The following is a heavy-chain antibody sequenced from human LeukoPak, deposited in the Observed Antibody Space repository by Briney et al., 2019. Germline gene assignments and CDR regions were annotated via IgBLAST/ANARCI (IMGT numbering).Heavy chain of an antibody. J-gene: IGHJ6*03. Sequence: SETLSLTCTVSGGSISSYYWSWIRQPPGKGLEWIGYIYYSGSTNYNPSLKSRVTISVDTSKNQFSLKLSSVTAADTAVYYCARGVVVEQYYYYYMDVWGKGTTVTVPS. CDR3: ARGVVVEQYYYYYMDV. D-gene: IGHD2-15*01. CDR1: GGSISSYY. V-gene: IGHV4-59*01. CDR2: IYYSGST.